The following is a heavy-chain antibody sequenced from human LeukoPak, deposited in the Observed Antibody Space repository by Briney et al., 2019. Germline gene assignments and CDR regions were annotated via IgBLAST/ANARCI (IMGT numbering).Heavy chain of an antibody. J-gene: IGHJ6*03. D-gene: IGHD4-17*01. CDR1: GGSFSGYY. CDR3: ARVRYYYYMDV. V-gene: IGHV4-34*01. CDR2: INHSGST. Sequence: SETLSLTCAVYGGSFSGYYWSWIRQPPGRGLEWIGEINHSGSTNYNPSLKSRVTISVDTSKNQFTLKLSSVTAADTAVYYCARVRYYYYMDVWGKGTTVTVSS.